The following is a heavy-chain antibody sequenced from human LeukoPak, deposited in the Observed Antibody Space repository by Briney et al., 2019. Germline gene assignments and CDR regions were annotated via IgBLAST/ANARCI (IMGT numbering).Heavy chain of an antibody. CDR1: GYTFTSYG. J-gene: IGHJ4*02. Sequence: ASVKVSCTASGYTFTSYGISWVRQAPGQGLEWMGWISAYNGNTNYAQKLQGRVTMTTDTSTSTAYMELRSLRSDDTAVYYCARDLLESPYCSSTSCYTGFDYWGQGTLVTVSS. CDR3: ARDLLESPYCSSTSCYTGFDY. V-gene: IGHV1-18*01. CDR2: ISAYNGNT. D-gene: IGHD2-2*02.